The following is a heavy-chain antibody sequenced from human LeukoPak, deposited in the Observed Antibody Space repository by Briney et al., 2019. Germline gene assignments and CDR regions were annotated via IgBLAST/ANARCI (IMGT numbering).Heavy chain of an antibody. J-gene: IGHJ4*02. V-gene: IGHV3-74*01. CDR1: GFDFSSNW. CDR3: AKDHYWSIDY. D-gene: IGHD3-3*01. Sequence: QPGGSLRLSCAASGFDFSSNWMHWVRHAPGQGLVWLSRIKGDGISTNYADSVKGRFTISRDIAKNTLYLQMNSLRAEDTGVYYCAKDHYWSIDYWGRGTLVTVSS. CDR2: IKGDGIST.